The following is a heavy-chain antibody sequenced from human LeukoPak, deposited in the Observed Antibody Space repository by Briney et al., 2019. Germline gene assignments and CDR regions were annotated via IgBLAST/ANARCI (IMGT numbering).Heavy chain of an antibody. Sequence: GGSLRLSCAASGFPFNSYWMSWVRQAPEKGLEWLANIRQDGSDKQYVDSVKGRFTISRDNAKNSLYLQMNSLSAEDTAVYYCAIHSRGSSIDDWGQGTLVTVSS. V-gene: IGHV3-7*01. J-gene: IGHJ4*02. D-gene: IGHD2-15*01. CDR2: IRQDGSDK. CDR1: GFPFNSYW. CDR3: AIHSRGSSIDD.